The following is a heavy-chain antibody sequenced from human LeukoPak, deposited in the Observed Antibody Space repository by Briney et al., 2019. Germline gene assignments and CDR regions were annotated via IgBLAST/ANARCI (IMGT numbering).Heavy chain of an antibody. V-gene: IGHV1-18*01. Sequence: ASVTVSCKASGYTFTSYGISWVRQAPGQGLEWMGWISAYNGNTNYAQKLQGRVTMTTDTSTSTAYMELRSLRSDDTAVYYCARDPKWEILGYYYYGMDVWGQGTTVTVSS. D-gene: IGHD1-26*01. CDR2: ISAYNGNT. CDR1: GYTFTSYG. J-gene: IGHJ6*02. CDR3: ARDPKWEILGYYYYGMDV.